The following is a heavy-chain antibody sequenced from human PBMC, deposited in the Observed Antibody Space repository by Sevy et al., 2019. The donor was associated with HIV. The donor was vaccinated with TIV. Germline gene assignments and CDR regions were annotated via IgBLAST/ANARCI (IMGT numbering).Heavy chain of an antibody. CDR3: AKRVAGGLAALDI. CDR2: ISDGGGTT. CDR1: GFTFRNYV. J-gene: IGHJ3*02. V-gene: IGHV3-23*01. D-gene: IGHD3-10*01. Sequence: GGSLRLSCAASGFTFRNYVMNWVRQPPGKGLEWVSAISDGGGTTYYADSVKGRFTISRDDSKSTLYLQMNSLRVEDTSVCVCAKRVAGGLAALDIWGQGTMVTVSS.